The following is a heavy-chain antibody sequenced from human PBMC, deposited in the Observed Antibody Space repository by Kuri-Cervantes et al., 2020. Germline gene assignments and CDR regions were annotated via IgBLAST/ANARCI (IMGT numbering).Heavy chain of an antibody. D-gene: IGHD3-22*01. Sequence: SVKVSCKASGGTFSSYAISWVRQAPGQGLEWMGGIIPIFGTANYAQKFQGRVTITADKSTSTAYMELSSLRSEDTAVYYCAIYSGYYYGPSPFDYWGQGTLVTVSS. CDR2: IIPIFGTA. CDR1: GGTFSSYA. CDR3: AIYSGYYYGPSPFDY. J-gene: IGHJ4*02. V-gene: IGHV1-69*06.